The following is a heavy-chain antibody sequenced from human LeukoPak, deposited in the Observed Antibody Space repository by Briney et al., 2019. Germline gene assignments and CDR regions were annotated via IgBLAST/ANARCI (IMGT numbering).Heavy chain of an antibody. J-gene: IGHJ4*02. CDR2: INPNSGGT. D-gene: IGHD4-23*01. CDR3: ARFVDYGGNSVLYYFDY. Sequence: GASVKVSCKASGYTFTGYYMHWVQQAPGQGPEWMGWINPNSGGTNYAQKFQGRVTMTRDTSISTAYMELSRLRSDDTAVYYCARFVDYGGNSVLYYFDYWGQGTLVTVSS. V-gene: IGHV1-2*02. CDR1: GYTFTGYY.